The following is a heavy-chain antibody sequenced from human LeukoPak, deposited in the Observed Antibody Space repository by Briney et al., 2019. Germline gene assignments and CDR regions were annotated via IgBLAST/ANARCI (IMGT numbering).Heavy chain of an antibody. Sequence: PSETLSLTCAVYGGSFSGYYWSWVRQPPGKGLEWIGEIYHSGATNYSPSLKSRITISLDKSKNQFFLEVTSVTAADTAVYYCSRANRGTYLMYSGRGTLVTVST. V-gene: IGHV4-34*01. CDR2: IYHSGAT. CDR1: GGSFSGYY. D-gene: IGHD3-16*02. CDR3: SRANRGTYLMY. J-gene: IGHJ4*02.